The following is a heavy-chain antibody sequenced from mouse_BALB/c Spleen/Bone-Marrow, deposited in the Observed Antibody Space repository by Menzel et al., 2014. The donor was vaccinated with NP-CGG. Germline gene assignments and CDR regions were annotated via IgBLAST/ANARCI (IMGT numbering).Heavy chain of an antibody. CDR2: IYPGSGST. Sequence: LQQSGSELVRPGASVKLSCKASGYTFXSYWMHWVKQRRGQGLEWIGNIYPGSGSTNYDEKFKSKGTLTVDTSSSTAYMHLSSLTSEDSAVYYCTRGDGNYWYFDVWGAGTTVTVSS. CDR1: GYTFXSYW. D-gene: IGHD2-1*01. J-gene: IGHJ1*01. CDR3: TRGDGNYWYFDV. V-gene: IGHV1S22*01.